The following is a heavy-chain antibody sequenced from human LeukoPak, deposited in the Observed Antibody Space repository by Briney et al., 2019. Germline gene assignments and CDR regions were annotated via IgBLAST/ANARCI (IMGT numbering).Heavy chain of an antibody. Sequence: GGSLRLSCAASGFTFSSYAMSWVRQAPGKGLEWVSSISGSGGSTYYADSVKGRFTISRDNSKNTLYLQMNSLRAEDTAVYYCARTTLLRYFDSLSEDAFHIWGEGRKVTVSS. J-gene: IGHJ3*02. CDR2: ISGSGGST. D-gene: IGHD3-9*01. CDR1: GFTFSSYA. CDR3: ARTTLLRYFDSLSEDAFHI. V-gene: IGHV3-23*01.